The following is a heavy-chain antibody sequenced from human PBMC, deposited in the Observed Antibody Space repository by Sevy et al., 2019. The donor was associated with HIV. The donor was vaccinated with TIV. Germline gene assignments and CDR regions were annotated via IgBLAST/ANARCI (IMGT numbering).Heavy chain of an antibody. J-gene: IGHJ4*02. CDR2: VSSDGTNT. Sequence: GGSLRLSCGASGFDFREYAMHWVRQAPGKGLEWVAAVSSDGTNTYYVDSVKGPFTISRDSSQNTLFLHMNSLRVEDTAVYYCAQVVMQLRSYFDFWGQGTLVTASS. V-gene: IGHV3-30*18. CDR3: AQVVMQLRSYFDF. D-gene: IGHD2-15*01. CDR1: GFDFREYA.